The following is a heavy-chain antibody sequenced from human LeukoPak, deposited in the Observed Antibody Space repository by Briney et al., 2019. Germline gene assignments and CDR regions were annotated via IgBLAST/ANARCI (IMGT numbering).Heavy chain of an antibody. V-gene: IGHV3-7*01. J-gene: IGHJ4*02. CDR1: GFTFSSYW. CDR2: IKQDGSEK. Sequence: PGGSLRLSCAASGFTFSSYWMSWVRQAPGKGLEWVANIKQDGSEKYYVDSVKGRFTISRDNAKNSLYLQMNSLRAEDTAVYYCARGRVWWLSGNLEGYYFDYWGQGTLVTVSS. D-gene: IGHD3-16*01. CDR3: ARGRVWWLSGNLEGYYFDY.